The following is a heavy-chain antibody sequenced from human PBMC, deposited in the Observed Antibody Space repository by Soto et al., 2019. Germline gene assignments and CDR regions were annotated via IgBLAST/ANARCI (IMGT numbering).Heavy chain of an antibody. V-gene: IGHV3-48*02. D-gene: IGHD3-22*01. Sequence: GGSLRLSCAAPGVTFSSYSMNWVRQAPGKGLEWVSYISSSSSTIYYADSVKGRFTISRDNAKNSLYLQMNSLRDEDTAVYYCAREEDYYDSSGQIDYWGQGTLVTVSS. CDR3: AREEDYYDSSGQIDY. J-gene: IGHJ4*02. CDR1: GVTFSSYS. CDR2: ISSSSSTI.